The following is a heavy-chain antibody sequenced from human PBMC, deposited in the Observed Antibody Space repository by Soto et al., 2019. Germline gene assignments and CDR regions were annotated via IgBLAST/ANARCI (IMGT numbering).Heavy chain of an antibody. CDR1: GGSISSGGYY. V-gene: IGHV4-31*03. D-gene: IGHD1-26*01. CDR3: ARKITWEQGGDGFDY. Sequence: QVQLQESGPGLVKPSQTLSLTCTVSGGSISSGGYYWSWIRQHPGKGLEWIGYIYYSGSTYYNPSLKSRVTISVDTSKTQFSRKLSSVTAADTAVYYCARKITWEQGGDGFDYWGQGTLVTVSS. J-gene: IGHJ4*02. CDR2: IYYSGST.